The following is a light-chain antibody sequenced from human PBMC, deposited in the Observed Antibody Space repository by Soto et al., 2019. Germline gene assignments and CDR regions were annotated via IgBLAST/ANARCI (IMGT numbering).Light chain of an antibody. CDR1: QSVGSD. Sequence: ELVLTQSPGTLSLSPGARATLSCRASQSVGSDLAWYQQKPGQAPRLVIYDIFTRATGVPTRISGSGSGTELTITISSLQSEDFEVYDCQQYNSWPLTFGGGTKVDIK. CDR2: DIF. J-gene: IGKJ4*01. V-gene: IGKV3D-15*01. CDR3: QQYNSWPLT.